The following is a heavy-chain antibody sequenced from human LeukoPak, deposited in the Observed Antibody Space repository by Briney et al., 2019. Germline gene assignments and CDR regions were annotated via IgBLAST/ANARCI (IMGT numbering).Heavy chain of an antibody. CDR1: GYTFSSYS. D-gene: IGHD6-19*01. J-gene: IGHJ4*02. CDR2: ISNRGTYI. V-gene: IGHV3-21*01. Sequence: GGSLRLSCAASGYTFSSYSMNWVRQAPGRGLEWLSSISNRGTYIYYADSVKGRFTISRDNAKNSVYLQMNSLRAEDTALYYCARLQGDDGWYFFDYWGQGTLVPVSS. CDR3: ARLQGDDGWYFFDY.